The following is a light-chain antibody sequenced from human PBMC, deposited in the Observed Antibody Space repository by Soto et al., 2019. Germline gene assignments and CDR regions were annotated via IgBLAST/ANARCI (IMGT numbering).Light chain of an antibody. CDR1: QSIGSW. CDR2: AAS. V-gene: IGKV1-5*01. J-gene: IGKJ1*01. Sequence: DIQMTQSPSTLSASVGDRVTNTCRASQSIGSWMAWYQQKPGKAPNLLIYAASSLQSGVPSRFSGSGSGTDFTLTISSLQRDDFAIYYCQQYNPYSRTFGQGTKVDIK. CDR3: QQYNPYSRT.